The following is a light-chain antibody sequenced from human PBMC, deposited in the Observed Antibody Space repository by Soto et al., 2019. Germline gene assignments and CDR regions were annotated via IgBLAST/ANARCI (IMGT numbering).Light chain of an antibody. V-gene: IGKV1-39*01. CDR2: AAS. CDR3: QQSYSSPRT. Sequence: DIQMTQPPSPRFPFEGDRVTIPSRPSQTITNYLNWYKQKPGKAPKLLIYAASSLQSGVPSRFSGSGSGTDFTLTIGSLQPEDFATYYCQQSYSSPRTFGPGTRVDIK. CDR1: QTITNY. J-gene: IGKJ3*01.